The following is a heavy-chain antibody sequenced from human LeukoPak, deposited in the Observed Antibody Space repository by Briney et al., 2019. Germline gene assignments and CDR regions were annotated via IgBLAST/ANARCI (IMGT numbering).Heavy chain of an antibody. CDR2: IWYDGSNK. CDR3: ARGTSSGWYENWFDP. CDR1: GFXFSSYG. D-gene: IGHD6-19*01. Sequence: GRSLRLSCAASGFXFSSYGIHWVRQAPGKGLEWVAVIWYDGSNKYYADSVKGRFTISRDNSKNTLYLQMNSLRAEDTAVYYCARGTSSGWYENWFDPWGQGTLVTVSS. V-gene: IGHV3-33*01. J-gene: IGHJ5*02.